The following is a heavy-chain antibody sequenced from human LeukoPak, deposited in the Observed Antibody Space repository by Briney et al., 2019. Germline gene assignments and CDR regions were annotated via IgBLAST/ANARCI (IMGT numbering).Heavy chain of an antibody. D-gene: IGHD5-18*01. CDR1: GFTFSSYW. CDR3: ARDRGYSTFDI. CDR2: MNQDGSEK. J-gene: IGHJ3*02. V-gene: IGHV3-7*05. Sequence: GGSLRLSCAASGFTFSSYWMAWVRQAPGKGLEWVANMNQDGSEKNYVSSVKVRFTISRDNAKNSLCLQMSSLRAEDTAVYYCARDRGYSTFDIWGQGTMVTVSS.